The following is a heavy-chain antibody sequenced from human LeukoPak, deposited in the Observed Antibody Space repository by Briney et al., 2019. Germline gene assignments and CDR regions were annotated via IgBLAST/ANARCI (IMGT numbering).Heavy chain of an antibody. Sequence: GGSLRLSCAASGFTFNSYAMSWVRQAPGKLQQLVSAISGSGGSTYYADPVKGRFTISRDNSKNTLYLEMKSLRAEDTAVYYCAKDYCSSTSCPLSKWFDPWGQGTLVTVSS. CDR1: GFTFNSYA. D-gene: IGHD2-2*01. CDR3: AKDYCSSTSCPLSKWFDP. J-gene: IGHJ5*02. V-gene: IGHV3-23*01. CDR2: ISGSGGST.